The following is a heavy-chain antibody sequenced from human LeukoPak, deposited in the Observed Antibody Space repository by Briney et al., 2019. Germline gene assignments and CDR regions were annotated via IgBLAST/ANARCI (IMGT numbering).Heavy chain of an antibody. CDR2: LNSDGSST. V-gene: IGHV3-74*01. CDR1: GFTFSNYW. Sequence: GGSLRLSCAASGFTFSNYWMHWVRQAPGKGLVWVSRLNSDGSSTTYADSVKGRFTISRDNVKNTLYLQMNSLRAEDTAVYYCARAMDVWGQGTTVTVSS. J-gene: IGHJ6*02. CDR3: ARAMDV.